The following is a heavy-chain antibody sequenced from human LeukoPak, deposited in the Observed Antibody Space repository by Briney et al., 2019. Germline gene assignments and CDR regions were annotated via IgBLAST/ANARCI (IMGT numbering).Heavy chain of an antibody. CDR3: AAQMRRLLGGRDY. J-gene: IGHJ4*02. CDR1: GGTFSSYA. D-gene: IGHD3-16*01. CDR2: IIPIFGTA. V-gene: IGHV1-69*05. Sequence: SVKVSCKASGGTFSSYAISWVRQAPGQGLEWMGGIIPIFGTANYAQKFQGRVTITTDESTSTAYMELSSLRSEATAVYYCAAQMRRLLGGRDYWGQGTLVTVSS.